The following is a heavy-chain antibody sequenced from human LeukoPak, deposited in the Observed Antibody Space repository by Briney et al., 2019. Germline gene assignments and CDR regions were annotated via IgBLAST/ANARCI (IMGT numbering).Heavy chain of an antibody. CDR3: ASSRPAAIPTFDY. V-gene: IGHV5-51*01. D-gene: IGHD2-2*02. CDR2: IYPGDSDT. CDR1: GYSFTSYW. J-gene: IGHJ4*02. Sequence: RGESLKISCKDSGYSFTSYWIVWVRQMPGKGLEWMGIIYPGDSDTRYSPSFQGQVTISADKSISTAYLQWSSLKASDTAMYYCASSRPAAIPTFDYWGQGTLVTVSS.